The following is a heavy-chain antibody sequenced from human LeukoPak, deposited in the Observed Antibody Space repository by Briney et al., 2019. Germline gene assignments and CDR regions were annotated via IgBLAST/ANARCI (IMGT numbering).Heavy chain of an antibody. CDR1: GFTFSSYG. J-gene: IGHJ4*02. V-gene: IGHV3-30*18. CDR3: AKNGPFIYDILTGYPSY. Sequence: GGSLRLSCAASGFTFSSYGMHWVRQAPGKGLEWVAVISYDGSNKHYADSVKGRFTISRDNSKNTLYLQMNSLRAEDTAVYYCAKNGPFIYDILTGYPSYWGQGTLVTVSS. D-gene: IGHD3-9*01. CDR2: ISYDGSNK.